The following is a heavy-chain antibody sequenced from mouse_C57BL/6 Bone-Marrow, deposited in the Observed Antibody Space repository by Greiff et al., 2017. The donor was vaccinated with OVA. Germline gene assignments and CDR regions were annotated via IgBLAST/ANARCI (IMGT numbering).Heavy chain of an antibody. CDR2: IDPSDSYT. CDR1: GYTFTSYW. D-gene: IGHD1-1*02. J-gene: IGHJ3*01. CDR3: ARGSPFAY. V-gene: IGHV1-59*01. Sequence: QVQLQQPGAELVRPGTSVKLSCKASGYTFTSYWMHWVKQRPGQGLEWIGVIDPSDSYTNYNQKFKGKATLTVDTSSSTAYMQLSSLTSEDSAVYYCARGSPFAYWGQGTLVTASA.